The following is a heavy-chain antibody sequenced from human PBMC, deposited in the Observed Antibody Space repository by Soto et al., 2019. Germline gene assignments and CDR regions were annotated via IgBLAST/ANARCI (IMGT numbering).Heavy chain of an antibody. CDR3: ARYYGSESYPQKPIDY. V-gene: IGHV5-51*01. CDR1: GYRFTSCW. CDR2: IYPGDSDT. J-gene: IGHJ4*02. Sequence: GESLKISCKGSGYRFTSCWIGWVRQMPGKGLEWMGVIYPGDSDTRYSPSFQGQVTISADKSISTAYLQWSSLKASDTAMYYCARYYGSESYPQKPIDYWGQGTLVTVSS. D-gene: IGHD3-10*01.